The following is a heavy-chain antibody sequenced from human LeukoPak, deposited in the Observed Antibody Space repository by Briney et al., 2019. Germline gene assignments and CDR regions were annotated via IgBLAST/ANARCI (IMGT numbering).Heavy chain of an antibody. CDR1: GFIFTNYW. Sequence: GGSLRLSCAASGFIFTNYWMSWVREAPGKGLEWVAKINEGGSEKHSVDSVKGRFTISRDNAKNSLYLEMNGLRAEATAVYYCARYDGYDLRYWGQGTLVTVSS. CDR2: INEGGSEK. CDR3: ARYDGYDLRY. D-gene: IGHD3-3*01. V-gene: IGHV3-7*01. J-gene: IGHJ4*02.